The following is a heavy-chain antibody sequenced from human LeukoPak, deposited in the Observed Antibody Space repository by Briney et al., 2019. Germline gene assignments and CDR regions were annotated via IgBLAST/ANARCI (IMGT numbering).Heavy chain of an antibody. CDR2: IWYDGYNK. Sequence: GGSLRLSCTPPGFTLSDYGMHWFRQAPGKGLNWWAIIWYDGYNKYYADSVRGRFTISRDNSKNTLYLQMNNLRAEDTAVYYCARDRDRAEFYFDYWGQGTLVTVSS. D-gene: IGHD1-14*01. CDR1: GFTLSDYG. CDR3: ARDRDRAEFYFDY. J-gene: IGHJ4*02. V-gene: IGHV3-33*01.